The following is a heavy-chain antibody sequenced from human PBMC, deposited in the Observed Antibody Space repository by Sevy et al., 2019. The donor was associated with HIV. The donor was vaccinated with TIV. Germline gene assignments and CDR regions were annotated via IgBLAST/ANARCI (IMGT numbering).Heavy chain of an antibody. D-gene: IGHD6-13*01. Sequence: QLGGSLRLSCAASGFTFSSYSMNWVRQAPGKGLEWVSYISSSSSTIYYADSVKGRFTISRDNAKNSLYLQMNSLRDEDTAVYYCARACKRIAAAGFDYWGQGTLVTVSS. V-gene: IGHV3-48*02. CDR3: ARACKRIAAAGFDY. J-gene: IGHJ4*02. CDR1: GFTFSSYS. CDR2: ISSSSSTI.